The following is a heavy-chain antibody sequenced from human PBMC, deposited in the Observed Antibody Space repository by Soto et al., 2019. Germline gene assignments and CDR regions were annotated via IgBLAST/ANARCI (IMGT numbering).Heavy chain of an antibody. CDR2: IVSSGDNT. V-gene: IGHV3-23*01. J-gene: IGHJ5*02. CDR1: GFTFSSYT. Sequence: GGSLRLSCAASGFTFSSYTMTWVRQAPGERLEWVSSIVSSGDNTYYADSVKGRFTISRDNSKTTLYLQMNSLRAEDTAVYYCAKEKISTSCCNWFDPWGQGTLVTVSS. CDR3: AKEKISTSCCNWFDP. D-gene: IGHD2-2*01.